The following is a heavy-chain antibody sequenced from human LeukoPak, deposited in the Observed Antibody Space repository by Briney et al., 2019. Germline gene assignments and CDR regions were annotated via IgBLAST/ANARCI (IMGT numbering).Heavy chain of an antibody. J-gene: IGHJ5*02. V-gene: IGHV4-34*01. CDR1: GGSFSGYY. CDR2: INHSGST. D-gene: IGHD6-13*01. CDR3: ARGRTGYSSSWVFDP. Sequence: SETLSLTCAVYGGSFSGYYWSWIRQPPGKGLEWIGEINHSGSTNYNPPLKSRVTISVDTSKNQFSLKLSSVTAADTAVYYCARGRTGYSSSWVFDPWGQGTLVTVSS.